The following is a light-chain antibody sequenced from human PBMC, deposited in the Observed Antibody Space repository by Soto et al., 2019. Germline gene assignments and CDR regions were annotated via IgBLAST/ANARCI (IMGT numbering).Light chain of an antibody. Sequence: EIVLTQSPGTLSLPPGERATLSCRASQGISSYLPWYQQKPGQAPRLLIYDATNTATGIPARFSGSGSGTDFTLTISSLEPEDFAVYYCQKRSDWPPITFGQGTRLENK. CDR3: QKRSDWPPIT. CDR1: QGISSY. V-gene: IGKV3-11*01. J-gene: IGKJ5*01. CDR2: DAT.